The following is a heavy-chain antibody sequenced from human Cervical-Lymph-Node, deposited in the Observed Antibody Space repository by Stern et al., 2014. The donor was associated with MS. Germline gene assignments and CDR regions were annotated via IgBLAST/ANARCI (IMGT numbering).Heavy chain of an antibody. J-gene: IGHJ4*02. CDR1: GGSISSRY. Sequence: QVQLQESGPGLVKPSETLSLTCAVSGGSISSRYWGWIRQPPGKGLEWIGLISHSGDTKYNPSLQSRVTISLDTSKTQFPLKVTSVTAADTAVYYCARLSTAVDFWGQGTLVTVSS. CDR2: ISHSGDT. V-gene: IGHV4-59*08. CDR3: ARLSTAVDF.